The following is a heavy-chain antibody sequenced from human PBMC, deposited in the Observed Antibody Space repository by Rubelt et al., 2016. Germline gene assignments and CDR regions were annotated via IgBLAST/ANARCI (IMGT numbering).Heavy chain of an antibody. Sequence: CKASGGTFSSYAISWVRQAPGQGLEWMGGIIPILGIANYAQKFQGRVTITADKSTSTAYMELSSLRSEDTAVYYCARDGVYRFLGYYGMDVWGQGTTVTVSS. CDR1: GGTFSSYA. D-gene: IGHD3-3*01. J-gene: IGHJ6*02. V-gene: IGHV1-69*10. CDR3: ARDGVYRFLGYYGMDV. CDR2: IIPILGIA.